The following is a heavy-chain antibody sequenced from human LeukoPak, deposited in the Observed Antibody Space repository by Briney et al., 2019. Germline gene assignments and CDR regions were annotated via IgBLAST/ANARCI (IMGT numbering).Heavy chain of an antibody. Sequence: PSETLSLTRTVSGDAISTYYWNWIRQTPGKGLEWIGHIANGRTDYNPSLKSRVFISVDTSKNQISLKLTSVTAADTALYFCARDKAHTYGYYFDPWGQGTQVLVSS. J-gene: IGHJ4*02. CDR2: IANGRT. CDR1: GDAISTYY. CDR3: ARDKAHTYGYYFDP. D-gene: IGHD3-10*01. V-gene: IGHV4-4*08.